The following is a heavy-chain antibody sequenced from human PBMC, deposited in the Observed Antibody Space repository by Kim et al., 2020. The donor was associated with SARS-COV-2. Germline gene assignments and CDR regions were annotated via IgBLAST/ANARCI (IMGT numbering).Heavy chain of an antibody. CDR3: ARGRAAALLSAFDI. J-gene: IGHJ3*02. V-gene: IGHV3-33*05. Sequence: GGSLRLSCAASGFTFSSYGMHWVRQAPGKGLEWVAVISYDGSNKYYADSVKGRFTISRDNSKNTLYLQMNSLRAEDTAVYYCARGRAAALLSAFDIWGQG. CDR2: ISYDGSNK. D-gene: IGHD6-13*01. CDR1: GFTFSSYG.